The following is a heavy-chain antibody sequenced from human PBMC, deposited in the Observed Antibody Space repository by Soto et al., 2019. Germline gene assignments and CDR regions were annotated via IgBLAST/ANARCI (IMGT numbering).Heavy chain of an antibody. D-gene: IGHD3-3*01. CDR1: GYTFSTYE. V-gene: IGHV1-8*01. J-gene: IGHJ4*02. CDR2: MNPDNGNT. CDR3: ARGPRESGEWLLFDY. Sequence: ASVKVSCKASGYTFSTYEINWVRRAAGQGLEWMGRMNPDNGNTGYAQKFQDRVTMTRNTSISTAYMELSSLRSDDTDVYYCARGPRESGEWLLFDYWGQGALVTVSS.